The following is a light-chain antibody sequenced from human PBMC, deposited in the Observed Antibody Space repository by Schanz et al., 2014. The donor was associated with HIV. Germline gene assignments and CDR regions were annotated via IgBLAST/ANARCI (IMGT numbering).Light chain of an antibody. CDR2: GAS. J-gene: IGKJ1*01. CDR3: QHYNNWPPWT. CDR1: QSVSSN. V-gene: IGKV3-15*01. Sequence: EIVMTQSPATLSVSPGGRATLSCRASQSVSSNLAWYQQKPGQPPRLLLYGASTRATGVPARFSGSGSGTDFTLTISNLQSEDFALYYCQHYNNWPPWTFGQGTKVEIK.